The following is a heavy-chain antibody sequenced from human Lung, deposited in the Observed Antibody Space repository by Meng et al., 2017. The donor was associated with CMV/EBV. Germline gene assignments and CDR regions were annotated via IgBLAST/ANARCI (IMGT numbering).Heavy chain of an antibody. CDR2: MYYSGIS. Sequence: SXTXSLXCTVSAASISSHYWSWIRQSPGKGLEWIGYMYYSGISNYNPSLGGRATILLDMSKNQFSLKLTSVTAADTAVYFCARYYCSGSSCYTTNWFDPLGQGXQVTVSS. CDR1: AASISSHY. J-gene: IGHJ5*02. V-gene: IGHV4-59*11. CDR3: ARYYCSGSSCYTTNWFDP. D-gene: IGHD2-8*02.